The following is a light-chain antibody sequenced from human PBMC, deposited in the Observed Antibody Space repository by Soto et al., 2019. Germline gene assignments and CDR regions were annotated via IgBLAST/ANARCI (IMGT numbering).Light chain of an antibody. CDR1: QDIRSD. J-gene: IGKJ3*01. CDR2: AAS. V-gene: IGKV1-17*01. Sequence: DIQMTQSPSSLSASVGDRVTITCRASQDIRSDLGWFQQKPGKAPKRLMYAASTLESGVPSRFSGSRSGKEFTLTISSLQPEDFATYYCLQHNSYPFTFGPGTKVDIK. CDR3: LQHNSYPFT.